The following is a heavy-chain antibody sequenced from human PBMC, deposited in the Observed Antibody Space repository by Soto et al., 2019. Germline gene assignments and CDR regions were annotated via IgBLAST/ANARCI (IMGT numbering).Heavy chain of an antibody. J-gene: IGHJ4*02. CDR3: PREDSVGLDY. V-gene: IGHV1-18*01. CDR1: GYTFSNYG. D-gene: IGHD2-15*01. Sequence: ASVKASGKASGYTFSNYGITWVRQAPGQGLEWMGWFNSYNGDATYAQRLQGRVTMTTDTSTSTAYMELWSLRSDDTDVYYCPREDSVGLDYLGPGTLVTVSS. CDR2: FNSYNGDA.